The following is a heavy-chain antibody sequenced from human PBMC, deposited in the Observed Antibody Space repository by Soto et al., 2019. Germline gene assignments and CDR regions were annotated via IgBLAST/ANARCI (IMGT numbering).Heavy chain of an antibody. CDR3: ARGPSGDKVDS. D-gene: IGHD7-27*01. CDR1: GGSITSDYSC. V-gene: IGHV4-30-4*01. CDR2: IFDSGTT. J-gene: IGHJ4*02. Sequence: PSETLSLTCTVSGGSITSDYSCWSWIRQPPGEGLEWIGHIFDSGTTYTNPSLRSQVAISLDTSKNQLSLTLSSVSAADTAVYYCARGPSGDKVDSWGQGTLVTVSS.